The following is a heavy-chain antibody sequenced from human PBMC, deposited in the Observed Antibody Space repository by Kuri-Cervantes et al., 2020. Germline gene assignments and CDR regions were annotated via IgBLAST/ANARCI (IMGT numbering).Heavy chain of an antibody. CDR1: GFVFITYG. Sequence: GESLKISCAASGFVFITYGMHWVRQAPGKGLEWVAFITHDGSKKYYVDSVKGRFTISRDNSKNTLYLQMNSLRADDTAVYYCARGGTVITSDNYYYYYMDVWGNGTTVTVSS. CDR2: ITHDGSKK. CDR3: ARGGTVITSDNYYYYYMDV. D-gene: IGHD4-11*01. J-gene: IGHJ6*03. V-gene: IGHV3-30*02.